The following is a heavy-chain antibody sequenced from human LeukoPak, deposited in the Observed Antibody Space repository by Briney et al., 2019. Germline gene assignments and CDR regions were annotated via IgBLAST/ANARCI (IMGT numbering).Heavy chain of an antibody. Sequence: GASVKVSCKASGYTFTSYYMHWVRQAPGQGLEWMGIINPSGGSTSYAQKFQGRVTMTRDMSTSTVYMELSSLRSEDTAVYYCARDQGMVRGVISAYMDVWGKGTTVTVSS. CDR3: ARDQGMVRGVISAYMDV. CDR2: INPSGGST. CDR1: GYTFTSYY. D-gene: IGHD3-10*01. J-gene: IGHJ6*03. V-gene: IGHV1-46*01.